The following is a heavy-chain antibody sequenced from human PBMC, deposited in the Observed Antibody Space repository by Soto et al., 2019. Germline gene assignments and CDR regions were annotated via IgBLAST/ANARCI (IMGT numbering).Heavy chain of an antibody. CDR1: GGSISSGGYY. Sequence: QVQLQESGPGLVKPSQTLSLTCTVSGGSISSGGYYWSWIRQHPGKGLEWIGYIYYSGSTYYNPSLQSRVTISVDTSNNQFSLKLSSVTAADTAVYYCSGGYDNWFDPWGQGTLVTVSS. J-gene: IGHJ5*02. V-gene: IGHV4-31*03. D-gene: IGHD3-22*01. CDR2: IYYSGST. CDR3: SGGYDNWFDP.